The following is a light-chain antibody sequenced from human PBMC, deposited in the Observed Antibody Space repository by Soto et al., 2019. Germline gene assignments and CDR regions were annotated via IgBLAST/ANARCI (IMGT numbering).Light chain of an antibody. J-gene: IGKJ4*01. CDR2: GAF. CDR1: QSVSSNY. V-gene: IGKV3-20*01. Sequence: EVVLTQSPGTLSLSPGERATLSCRASQSVSSNYLAWYQQKPGRAPRLLIFGAFFRATGIPDRCSGSASRTDFTLTSSGLEPEDFAVYYCQQYDTAPLTFGGGTKVEI. CDR3: QQYDTAPLT.